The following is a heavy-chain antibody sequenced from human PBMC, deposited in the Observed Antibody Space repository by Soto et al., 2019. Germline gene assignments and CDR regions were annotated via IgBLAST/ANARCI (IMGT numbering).Heavy chain of an antibody. CDR3: AINDIWSGYSDSYYYYYGMDV. V-gene: IGHV1-69*06. CDR1: GGTFSSYA. J-gene: IGHJ6*02. Sequence: GASVKVSCKASGGTFSSYAISWVRQAPGQGLEWMGGIIPIFGTANYAQKFQGRVTITADKSTSTAYMELSSLRSEDTAVYYCAINDIWSGYSDSYYYYYGMDVWGQGTTVTVSS. CDR2: IIPIFGTA. D-gene: IGHD3-3*01.